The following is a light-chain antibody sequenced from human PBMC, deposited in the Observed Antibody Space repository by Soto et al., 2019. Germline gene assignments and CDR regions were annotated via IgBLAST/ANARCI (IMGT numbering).Light chain of an antibody. CDR3: QRYHTYAYT. CDR1: QSLSGW. Sequence: DIKMTQSPSSLVASVGDRVTITCRASQSLSGWLAWYQKKPGQAPKLLIYKASTLENGVPSRFSGSGSGAEFTLTISSLQPGDSAIYFCQRYHTYAYTFGQGTKLEI. V-gene: IGKV1-5*03. CDR2: KAS. J-gene: IGKJ2*01.